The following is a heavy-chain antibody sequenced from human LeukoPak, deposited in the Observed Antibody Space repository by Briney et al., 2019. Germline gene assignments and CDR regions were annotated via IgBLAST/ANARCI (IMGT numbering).Heavy chain of an antibody. CDR1: GGSISCNNW. CDR3: ARLRCTYWYFDL. J-gene: IGHJ2*01. Sequence: SETLSLNCGVSGGSISCNNWWSWIRQPPGKGLEWIGEINHSGSTTYNLSLKSRVTISVDTCKNQFSLNLSSVTAADTTVYYCARLRCTYWYFDLWGRGTLVSVSS. CDR2: INHSGST. V-gene: IGHV4/OR15-8*01. D-gene: IGHD4-17*01.